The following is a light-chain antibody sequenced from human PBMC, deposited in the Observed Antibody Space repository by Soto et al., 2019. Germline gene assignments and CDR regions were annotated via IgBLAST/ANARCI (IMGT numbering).Light chain of an antibody. CDR3: SSYSSGSTYFV. Sequence: QAALTQPASVSGSPGQSITISCTGTSSDVGGYNYVSWYQQHPGKAPKLMIYEVSNRPSGISDRFSGSKSGNTASLIISGLQTEDEADYYCSSYSSGSTYFVFGTGTKLTVL. V-gene: IGLV2-14*01. CDR2: EVS. J-gene: IGLJ1*01. CDR1: SSDVGGYNY.